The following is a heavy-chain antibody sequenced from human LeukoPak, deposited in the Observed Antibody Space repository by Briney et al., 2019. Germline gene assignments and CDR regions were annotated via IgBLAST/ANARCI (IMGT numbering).Heavy chain of an antibody. D-gene: IGHD6-13*01. CDR2: IIPIFGTA. CDR3: ARVPGSSSWYEDAFDI. J-gene: IGHJ3*02. V-gene: IGHV1-69*13. Sequence: GASVKVSCKASGGTFSSYAISWVRQAPGQGLEWMGGIIPIFGTANYAQKFQGRVTITADESTSTAYMELRSLRSDDTAVYYCARVPGSSSWYEDAFDIWGQGTMVTVSS. CDR1: GGTFSSYA.